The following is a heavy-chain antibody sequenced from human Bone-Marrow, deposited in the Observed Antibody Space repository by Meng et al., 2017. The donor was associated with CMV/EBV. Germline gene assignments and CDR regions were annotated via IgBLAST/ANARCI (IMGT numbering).Heavy chain of an antibody. D-gene: IGHD3-22*01. Sequence: SETLSLTCTVSGVSISSSSYYWGWIRQPPGKGLEWIGSIYYSGSTYYTPSLKSRVTISVDTSKNQFSLKLSSVTAADTAVYYCARHGGHGITMIVGFDYWGQGTLVTVAS. CDR2: IYYSGST. CDR1: GVSISSSSYY. V-gene: IGHV4-39*01. CDR3: ARHGGHGITMIVGFDY. J-gene: IGHJ4*02.